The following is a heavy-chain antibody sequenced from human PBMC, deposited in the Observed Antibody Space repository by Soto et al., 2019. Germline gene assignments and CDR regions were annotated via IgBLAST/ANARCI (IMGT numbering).Heavy chain of an antibody. CDR2: ISGSGGST. CDR3: ATHPPPLYGGNSRTRGSYYYYGMDV. CDR1: GLTFSSYA. D-gene: IGHD4-17*01. J-gene: IGHJ6*02. Sequence: PGGSLRLSCAASGLTFSSYAMNWVRQAPGKGLEWVSAISGSGGSTYYADSVKGRFTISRDNSKNTLYLQMNSLRAEDTAVYYCATHPPPLYGGNSRTRGSYYYYGMDVRGQGTTVTVSS. V-gene: IGHV3-23*01.